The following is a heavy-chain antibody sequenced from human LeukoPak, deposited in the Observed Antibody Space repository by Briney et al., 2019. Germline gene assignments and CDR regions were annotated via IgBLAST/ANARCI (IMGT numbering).Heavy chain of an antibody. CDR2: IYYNGST. V-gene: IGHV4-39*01. CDR1: GGSIGSSSYF. Sequence: SETLSLTCSVSGGSIGSSSYFWNWIRQPPGKGLEWIGSIYYNGSTYYNASLKSRVTISEDTSKNQFSLKLSSVTAADTAVYYCARARYDILTGYRHWYFDLWGRGTLVTVSS. CDR3: ARARYDILTGYRHWYFDL. D-gene: IGHD3-9*01. J-gene: IGHJ2*01.